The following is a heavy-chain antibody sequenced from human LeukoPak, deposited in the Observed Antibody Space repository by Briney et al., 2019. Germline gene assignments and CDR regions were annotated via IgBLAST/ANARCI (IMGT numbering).Heavy chain of an antibody. CDR2: IWYDGSNK. Sequence: PGGSLRLSCAASGFTFSSYGMHWVRQAPGKGLEWAAVIWYDGSNKYYADSVKGRFTISRDNSKNTLYLQMNSLRAEDTAVYYCAKDTYYYDSSGGDAFDIWGQGTMVTVSS. V-gene: IGHV3-33*06. CDR3: AKDTYYYDSSGGDAFDI. D-gene: IGHD3-22*01. CDR1: GFTFSSYG. J-gene: IGHJ3*02.